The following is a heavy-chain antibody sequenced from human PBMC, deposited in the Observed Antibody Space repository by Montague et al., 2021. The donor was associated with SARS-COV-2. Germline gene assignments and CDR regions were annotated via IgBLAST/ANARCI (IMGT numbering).Heavy chain of an antibody. J-gene: IGHJ4*02. V-gene: IGHV3-53*01. CDR3: ARPRGGYSSYFDY. D-gene: IGHD6-13*01. CDR1: GFTVSSNY. Sequence: SLRLSCAASGFTVSSNYMSWVRQAPGKGLEWVSVIYSSGSTYYADSVKGRFTISRDNSKNTLYLQMNSLRAEDTAVYYCARPRGGYSSYFDYWGQGTLVTVSS. CDR2: IYSSGST.